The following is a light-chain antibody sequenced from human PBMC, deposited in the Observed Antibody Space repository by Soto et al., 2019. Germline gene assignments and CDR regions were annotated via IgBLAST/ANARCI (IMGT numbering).Light chain of an antibody. CDR1: QSVNSN. CDR3: QQYNNWPRT. J-gene: IGKJ1*01. V-gene: IGKV3-15*01. Sequence: EIVVTQSPATLSVSPGERATLSCRASQSVNSNLAWFQQKPGQAPRLLIYGASTRATGTPARFGGSGSGTEFTLTISSLQSEDFAIYYCQQYNNWPRTFGQGTKVEIK. CDR2: GAS.